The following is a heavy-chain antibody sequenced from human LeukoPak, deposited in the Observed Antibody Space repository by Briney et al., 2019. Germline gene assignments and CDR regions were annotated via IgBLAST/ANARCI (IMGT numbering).Heavy chain of an antibody. D-gene: IGHD3-10*01. J-gene: IGHJ4*02. Sequence: GGSLRLSCAASGFTFSSYGMHWVRQAPGKGLEWVAFIRYDGSNKYYADSVKGRFTISRDNSKNTLYLQMNSLRAEDTAVYYCAKGFLPRSGGSDYWGQGTLVTVSS. V-gene: IGHV3-30*02. CDR3: AKGFLPRSGGSDY. CDR1: GFTFSSYG. CDR2: IRYDGSNK.